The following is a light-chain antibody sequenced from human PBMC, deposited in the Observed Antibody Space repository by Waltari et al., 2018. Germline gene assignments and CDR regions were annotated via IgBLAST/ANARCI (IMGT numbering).Light chain of an antibody. CDR2: KIS. V-gene: IGKV2-24*01. J-gene: IGKJ2*01. Sequence: DIVMTQTPLSSTVTLGQPASISCRSSQSLVHSDGNTYLSWLQQRPGQPPRVLIYKISNRFSGVPDRFSGSGAGTDFTLKISRVEAEDIGVYYCMQTRQTPYTFGQGTKLEIK. CDR3: MQTRQTPYT. CDR1: QSLVHSDGNTY.